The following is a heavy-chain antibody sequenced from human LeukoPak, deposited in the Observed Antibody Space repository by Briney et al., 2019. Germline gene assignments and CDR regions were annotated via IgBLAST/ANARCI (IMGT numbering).Heavy chain of an antibody. D-gene: IGHD3-9*01. CDR2: ISGSGGST. V-gene: IGHV3-23*01. CDR1: GFTFSSYA. Sequence: GGSLRLSCAASGFTFSSYAMSWVRQAPGKGLEWVSAISGSGGSTYYADSVKGRFTISRDNSKNTLYLQMNSLRAEDTAVYYCAKDGLPVLRYFDWLPYGMDVWGQGTTVTVSS. J-gene: IGHJ6*02. CDR3: AKDGLPVLRYFDWLPYGMDV.